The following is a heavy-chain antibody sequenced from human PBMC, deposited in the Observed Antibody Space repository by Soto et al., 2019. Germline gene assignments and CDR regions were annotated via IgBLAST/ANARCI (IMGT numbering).Heavy chain of an antibody. CDR3: AKQSGSGSYYTVGAGGHFDY. J-gene: IGHJ4*02. D-gene: IGHD3-10*01. V-gene: IGHV3-30*18. Sequence: GGSLRLSCAASGFTFSTYWMHWVRQAPGKGLEWVVVISFDGRNTYYADSVKGRFTISRDNSKNTLYLQMTSLRAGDTAVYYWAKQSGSGSYYTVGAGGHFDYLGQGT. CDR2: ISFDGRNT. CDR1: GFTFSTYW.